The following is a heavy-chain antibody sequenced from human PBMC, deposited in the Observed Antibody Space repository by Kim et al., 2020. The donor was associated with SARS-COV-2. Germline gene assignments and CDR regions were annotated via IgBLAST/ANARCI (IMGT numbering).Heavy chain of an antibody. D-gene: IGHD3-22*01. CDR1: GYTFTSYY. Sequence: ASVKVSCKASGYTFTSYYMHWVRQAPGQGLEWMGIINPSGGSTSYAQKFQGRVTMTRDTSTSTVYMELSSLRSEDTAVYYCASVFDYYDQGWGFDPWGQGTLVTVSS. CDR3: ASVFDYYDQGWGFDP. J-gene: IGHJ5*02. V-gene: IGHV1-46*01. CDR2: INPSGGST.